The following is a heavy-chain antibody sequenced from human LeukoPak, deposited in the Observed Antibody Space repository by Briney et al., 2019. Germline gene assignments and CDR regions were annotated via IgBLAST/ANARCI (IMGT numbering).Heavy chain of an antibody. J-gene: IGHJ4*02. CDR2: FDPEDGET. CDR1: GYTLTELS. D-gene: IGHD5-12*01. Sequence: GAPVKVSCKVSGYTLTELSMHWVRQAPGKGLEWMGGFDPEDGETIYAQKFQGRVTMTEDTSTDTAYMELSSLRSEDTAVYYCATPVARNYCFDYWGQGTLVTVSS. V-gene: IGHV1-24*01. CDR3: ATPVARNYCFDY.